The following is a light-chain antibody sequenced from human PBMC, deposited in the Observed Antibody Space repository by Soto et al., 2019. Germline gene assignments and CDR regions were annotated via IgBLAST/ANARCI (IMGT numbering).Light chain of an antibody. CDR3: HQYGTSPKT. V-gene: IGKV3-20*01. CDR1: QSVSSSY. Sequence: EIVLTQSPGTLSLSPGERATLSCRASQSVSSSYLAWYQHKPGQAPRLLISGVSSRATGIPDRFSGSGSGTLSTLTISRLEPEDVAYYYCHQYGTSPKTFGQGTKVEIK. CDR2: GVS. J-gene: IGKJ1*01.